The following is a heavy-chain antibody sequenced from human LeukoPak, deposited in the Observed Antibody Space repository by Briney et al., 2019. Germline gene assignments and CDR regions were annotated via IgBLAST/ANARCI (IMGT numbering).Heavy chain of an antibody. D-gene: IGHD6-19*01. V-gene: IGHV4-34*01. CDR1: GGSFSGYY. Sequence: SETLSLTCAVYGGSFSGYYWSWIRQPPGKGLEWIGEINHSGSTNYNPSLKSRVTISVDTSKNQFSLKLSSVTAADTAVYYYARRGRGSSGWYRLKNKVYFDYWGQGTLVTVSS. CDR2: INHSGST. CDR3: ARRGRGSSGWYRLKNKVYFDY. J-gene: IGHJ4*02.